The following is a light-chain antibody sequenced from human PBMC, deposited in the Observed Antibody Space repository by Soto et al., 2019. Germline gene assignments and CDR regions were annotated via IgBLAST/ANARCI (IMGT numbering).Light chain of an antibody. J-gene: IGKJ4*01. CDR2: DAS. Sequence: EIVLTQSPATLSLSPGERATLSCRASQSVSSYLAWYQQKPGQAPRLLIYDASNRATGIPARFHGSGSGTDFTLTISSLEPEDFAVYYFQQRSNWPLTFGGGTKVEIK. CDR3: QQRSNWPLT. V-gene: IGKV3-11*01. CDR1: QSVSSY.